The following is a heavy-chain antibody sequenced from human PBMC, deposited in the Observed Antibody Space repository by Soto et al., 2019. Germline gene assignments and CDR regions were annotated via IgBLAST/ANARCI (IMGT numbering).Heavy chain of an antibody. V-gene: IGHV4-38-2*02. CDR1: VCLISSGYY. CDR3: ARDLSSGYDYYYFEY. Sequence: SSETLSLTCSFSVCLISSGYYWGWVRQTPGKGLEWLGSIDYSGRTYKNPSLKSRVSASVDLSKNQFSLNLRSVTAADTAVYFCARDLSSGYDYYYFEYWGQGTLVIVSS. J-gene: IGHJ4*02. CDR2: IDYSGRT. D-gene: IGHD3-22*01.